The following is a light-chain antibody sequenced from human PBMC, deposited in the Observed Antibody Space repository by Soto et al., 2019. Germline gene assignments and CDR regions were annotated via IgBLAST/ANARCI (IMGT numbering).Light chain of an antibody. CDR3: QSYDSSQSGWV. CDR2: GNT. V-gene: IGLV1-40*01. CDR1: ATFD. J-gene: IGLJ3*02. Sequence: QSVLTQPPSVSGAPGQTVTISCTGATFDVHWYQQFPGAAPIVLIYGNTNRPSGVPDRFSGSKSGTSASLAIAGLQAVDEGDYYCQSYDSSQSGWVFGGGTKLTVL.